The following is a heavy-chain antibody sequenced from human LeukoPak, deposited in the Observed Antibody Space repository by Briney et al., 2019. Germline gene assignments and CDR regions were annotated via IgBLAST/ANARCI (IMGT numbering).Heavy chain of an antibody. CDR2: INPNNGNT. CDR3: ARSSVRRANDY. D-gene: IGHD3-10*01. J-gene: IGHJ4*02. Sequence: ASVKVSCKASGYTFTGYYIHWVRQAPVQGLEWMGWINPNNGNTNYAQKLQGRVTMTTDTSTSTAYMELRSLRSDDTAVYYCARSSVRRANDYWGQGTLVTVSS. V-gene: IGHV1-18*04. CDR1: GYTFTGYY.